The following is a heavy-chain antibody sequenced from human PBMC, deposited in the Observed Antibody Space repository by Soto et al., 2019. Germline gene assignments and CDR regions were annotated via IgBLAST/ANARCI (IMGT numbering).Heavy chain of an antibody. CDR1: GFTFSSSN. Sequence: GGSLRLSCAASGFTFSSSNMNWVRQAPGKGLEWVSSISSNSDYIYYADPVKGRFTISRENAKNPLYLQMKGLRVEDTAVYYCVRVVAAAWNGLGGFDPWGQGTLVTVSS. CDR3: VRVVAAAWNGLGGFDP. J-gene: IGHJ5*02. CDR2: ISSNSDYI. D-gene: IGHD1-1*01. V-gene: IGHV3-21*06.